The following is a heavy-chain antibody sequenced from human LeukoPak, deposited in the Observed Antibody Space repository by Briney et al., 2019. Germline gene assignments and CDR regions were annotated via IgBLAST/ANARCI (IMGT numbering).Heavy chain of an antibody. Sequence: GGSLRLSCAASGFTFSSYSMNWVRQAPGKGLEWVSSISSSSSYIYYADSVKGRFTISRDNAKNSLYLQMNSLRAEDTAGYYCAGGVGATTWSWFGPWGEGALGTVSS. V-gene: IGHV3-21*01. CDR3: AGGVGATTWSWFGP. D-gene: IGHD1-26*01. CDR2: ISSSSSYI. J-gene: IGHJ5*02. CDR1: GFTFSSYS.